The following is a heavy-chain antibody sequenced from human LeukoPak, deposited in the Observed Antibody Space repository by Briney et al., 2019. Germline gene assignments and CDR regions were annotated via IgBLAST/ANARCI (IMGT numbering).Heavy chain of an antibody. CDR2: IKSDGST. CDR1: GFTFSSYW. D-gene: IGHD3-22*01. J-gene: IGHJ1*01. CDR3: ARAPSEIGGYYPEYFRH. V-gene: IGHV3-74*01. Sequence: PGGSLRLSCVASGFTFSSYWMHWVRQAPGKGLVWVSRIKSDGSTNYADSVKGRFTISRDNAKNTVSLQMNSLRAEDTGVYFCARAPSEIGGYYPEYFRHWGQGTLVTVSP.